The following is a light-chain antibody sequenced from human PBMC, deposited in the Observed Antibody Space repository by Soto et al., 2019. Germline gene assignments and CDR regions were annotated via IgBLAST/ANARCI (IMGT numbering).Light chain of an antibody. V-gene: IGLV1-51*02. J-gene: IGLJ2*01. CDR3: GTWDSSLSAVV. Sequence: QSVLTQPPSVSAAPGQKVTISCSGSSSNIGINYVSWYQHLPGTAPKLLIYENNKRPSVIPDRFSGSKSGTSATLGITGLQTGDEADYYCGTWDSSLSAVVFGGGTKVTVL. CDR1: SSNIGINY. CDR2: ENN.